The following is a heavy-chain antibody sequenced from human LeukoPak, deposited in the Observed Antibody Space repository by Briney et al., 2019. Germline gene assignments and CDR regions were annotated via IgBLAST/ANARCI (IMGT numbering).Heavy chain of an antibody. CDR1: EFTFSGYG. D-gene: IGHD3-3*01. V-gene: IGHV3-48*04. Sequence: PGGSLRLSCAASEFTFSGYGMHWVRQAPGKGLEWVSYISSSGSTIYYADSVKGRFTISRDNAKNSLYLQMNSLRAEDTAVYYCARDFRVGTADYWGQGTLVTVSS. CDR3: ARDFRVGTADY. J-gene: IGHJ4*02. CDR2: ISSSGSTI.